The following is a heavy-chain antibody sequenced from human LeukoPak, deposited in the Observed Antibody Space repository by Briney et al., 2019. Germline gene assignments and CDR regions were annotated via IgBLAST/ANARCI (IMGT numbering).Heavy chain of an antibody. CDR1: GGSISSSSYY. V-gene: IGHV4-39*01. CDR2: MYYSGST. J-gene: IGHJ4*02. CDR3: ASKSTAWTIDH. Sequence: SETLSLTCTVSGGSISSSSYYWGWIRQTPGKGLEWIGTMYYSGSTNYNPSLKSRVTLSIDTPKNQFSLRLSSVTAADTAVYYCASKSTAWTIDHWGQGTLVTVSS. D-gene: IGHD3/OR15-3a*01.